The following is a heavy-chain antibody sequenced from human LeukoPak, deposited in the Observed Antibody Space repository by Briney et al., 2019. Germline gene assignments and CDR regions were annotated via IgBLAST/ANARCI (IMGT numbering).Heavy chain of an antibody. CDR2: ISAYNGDT. J-gene: IGHJ5*02. CDR1: GYTFTNYG. D-gene: IGHD2-21*02. Sequence: ASVKVSCKASGYTFTNYGISWVRQAPGQGLEWMAWISAYNGDTRYAQKFQGRVILTIDTSTTTAYMEVRNLRSDDTAVYYCARDACVSCGGDCCHDPWGQGTLVTVSS. CDR3: ARDACVSCGGDCCHDP. V-gene: IGHV1-18*01.